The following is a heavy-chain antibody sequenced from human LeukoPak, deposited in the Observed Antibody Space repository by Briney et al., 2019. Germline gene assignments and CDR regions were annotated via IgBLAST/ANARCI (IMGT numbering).Heavy chain of an antibody. CDR2: ISYDGSNK. CDR1: GFTFSSYA. J-gene: IGHJ6*02. CDR3: ARDPSGSGLYGMDV. V-gene: IGHV3-30-3*01. Sequence: GGSLRLSCAASGFTFSSYAMHWVRQAPGKGLEWVAVISYDGSNKYYADSVKGRFTISRDNSKNTLYLQMNSLRAEDTAVYYCARDPSGSGLYGMDVWGQGTTVTVSS. D-gene: IGHD3-10*01.